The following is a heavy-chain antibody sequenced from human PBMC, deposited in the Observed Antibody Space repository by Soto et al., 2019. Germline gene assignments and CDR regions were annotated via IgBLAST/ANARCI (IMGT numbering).Heavy chain of an antibody. D-gene: IGHD5-12*01. J-gene: IGHJ4*02. V-gene: IGHV3-23*01. CDR1: GFTFGSCA. CDR2: ITGSGGSI. CDR3: AKKVDQYSGAPFDY. Sequence: EVQLLESGGGLVQPGESQRLSCAASGFTFGSCAMSWVRQAPGQGLEWVSTITGSGGSIYYAESVKGRFTISRDNSKNTLYMQMNSLRAEDTAVYYCAKKVDQYSGAPFDYWGQGTLVTVSS.